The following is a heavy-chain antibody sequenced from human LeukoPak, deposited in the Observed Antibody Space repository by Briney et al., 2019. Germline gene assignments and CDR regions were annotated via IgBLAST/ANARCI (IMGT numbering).Heavy chain of an antibody. V-gene: IGHV4-38-2*01. Sequence: PSETLSLTCAVSGYSISSGYYWGWIRQPPGKGLEWIGGIYHSGSTYYNPSLKSRVTISVDTSKNQFSLKLSSVTAADTAVYYCARRPWYYYDSSGSYFDYWGQGTLVTVSS. D-gene: IGHD3-22*01. CDR3: ARRPWYYYDSSGSYFDY. J-gene: IGHJ4*02. CDR2: IYHSGST. CDR1: GYSISSGYY.